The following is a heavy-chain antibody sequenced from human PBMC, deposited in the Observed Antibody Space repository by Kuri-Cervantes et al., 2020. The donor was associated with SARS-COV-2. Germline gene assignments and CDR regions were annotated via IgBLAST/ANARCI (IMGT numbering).Heavy chain of an antibody. V-gene: IGHV4-34*01. CDR1: GGSFSGYY. Sequence: ESLKISCAVYGGSFSGYYWSWIRQPPGKGLEWIGEINHSGSTNYNPSLRSRVTISVDTSKNQFSLKLSPVTAADTAVYYCARGSSPTALIDYWGQGTLVTVSS. CDR2: INHSGST. J-gene: IGHJ4*02. D-gene: IGHD6-13*01. CDR3: ARGSSPTALIDY.